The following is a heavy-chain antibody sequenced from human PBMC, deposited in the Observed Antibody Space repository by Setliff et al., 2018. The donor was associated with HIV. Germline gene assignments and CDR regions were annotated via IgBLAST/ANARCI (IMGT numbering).Heavy chain of an antibody. J-gene: IGHJ4*02. Sequence: SETLSLTCTVSGASVSSGGFYWSWIRQPPGKGLEWIGNIYYSGSTYYNPSLKSRVTISVDTSKNQFSLKLSSVTAADTAVYYCARDGYSSSWYVISGSFDYWGQGILVTVSS. CDR2: IYYSGST. D-gene: IGHD6-13*01. CDR1: GASVSSGGFY. V-gene: IGHV4-31*03. CDR3: ARDGYSSSWYVISGSFDY.